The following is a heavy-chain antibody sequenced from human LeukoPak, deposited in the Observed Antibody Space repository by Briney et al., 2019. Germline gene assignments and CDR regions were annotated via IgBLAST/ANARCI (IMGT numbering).Heavy chain of an antibody. J-gene: IGHJ4*02. CDR1: GYTFTGYY. V-gene: IGHV1-2*02. D-gene: IGHD1-7*01. CDR3: ARAGRNGELFDY. CDR2: INPNSGGT. Sequence: ASVKVSCKASGYTFTGYYMHWVRQAPGQGLQWMGWINPNSGGTNYAQKFQGRVTMTRDTSISTAYMGLSRLRSDDTAVYYCARAGRNGELFDYWGQGTLVTVSS.